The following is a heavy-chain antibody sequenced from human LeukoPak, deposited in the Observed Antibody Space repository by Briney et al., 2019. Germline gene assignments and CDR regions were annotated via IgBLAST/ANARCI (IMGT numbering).Heavy chain of an antibody. Sequence: SETLSLTCTVSGGSISSSSYYWGWIRQPPGKGLEWIGSIYYSGSTYYNPSLKSRVTISVDTSKNQFSLKLSSVTAADTAVYYCARRFLEWLSPYYYHYMDVWGKGTTVTVSS. CDR3: ARRFLEWLSPYYYHYMDV. D-gene: IGHD3-3*01. CDR2: IYYSGST. V-gene: IGHV4-39*01. J-gene: IGHJ6*03. CDR1: GGSISSSSYY.